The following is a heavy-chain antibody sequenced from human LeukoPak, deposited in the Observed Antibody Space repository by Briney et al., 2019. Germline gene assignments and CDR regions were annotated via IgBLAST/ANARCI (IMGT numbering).Heavy chain of an antibody. V-gene: IGHV3-23*01. CDR3: RGVVNRVILVGFHKEAYYFDS. Sequence: GGSLRLSCAVSGITLSNYGMSWVRQAPGKGLEWVAGISDSGGRTNYADSVKGCFTISRDNPKNTLYLQMNSLRAEDTAVYAKRGVVNRVILVGFHKEAYYFDSWGQGALVTVSS. CDR1: GITLSNYG. D-gene: IGHD3-22*01. CDR2: ISDSGGRT. J-gene: IGHJ4*02.